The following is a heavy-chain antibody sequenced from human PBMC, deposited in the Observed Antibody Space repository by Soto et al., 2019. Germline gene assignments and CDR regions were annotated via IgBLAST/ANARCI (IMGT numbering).Heavy chain of an antibody. Sequence: GGSLRLSCAAPGFTFTDYYMSWIIQAPGKGLEWVSYISSSSSYTNYADSVKGRFTISRDNAKNSLYLQMNSLRAEDTAVYYCASSKGDYGRGYYFDYWGQGT. V-gene: IGHV3-11*03. CDR3: ASSKGDYGRGYYFDY. J-gene: IGHJ4*02. D-gene: IGHD4-17*01. CDR1: GFTFTDYY. CDR2: ISSSSSYT.